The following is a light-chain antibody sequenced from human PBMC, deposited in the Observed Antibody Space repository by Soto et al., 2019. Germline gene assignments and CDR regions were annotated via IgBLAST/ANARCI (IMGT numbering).Light chain of an antibody. CDR3: QHYSNWPPT. J-gene: IGKJ1*01. Sequence: EMVMTQSPATLSVSPGERVTLSCRASESVHSNLAWYQQKPGQGPSLLISYVSTRVTGVPDRFSGSGSGTEFTLTISSLQSEDFGVYYCQHYSNWPPTFGQGNKVEIK. V-gene: IGKV3-15*01. CDR2: YVS. CDR1: ESVHSN.